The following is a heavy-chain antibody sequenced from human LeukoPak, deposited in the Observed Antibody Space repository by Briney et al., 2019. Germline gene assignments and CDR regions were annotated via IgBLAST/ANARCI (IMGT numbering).Heavy chain of an antibody. J-gene: IGHJ3*02. CDR1: GFTFSSYS. D-gene: IGHD3-3*01. V-gene: IGHV3-48*01. CDR3: ARDRHYDFWSGYPALPNAFDI. Sequence: PGGSLRLSCAASGFTFSSYSMNWVRQAPGKGLEWVSYISSSSSTIYYADSVKGRFTISRDNAKNSLYLQMNSLRAEDTAVYYCARDRHYDFWSGYPALPNAFDIWGQGTMVTVSS. CDR2: ISSSSSTI.